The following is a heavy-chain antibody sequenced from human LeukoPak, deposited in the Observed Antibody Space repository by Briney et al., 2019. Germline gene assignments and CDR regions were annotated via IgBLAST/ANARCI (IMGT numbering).Heavy chain of an antibody. CDR1: GFTFSISS. CDR2: ISSSSSAI. D-gene: IGHD3-9*01. Sequence: QPGGSLRLSCVASGFTFSISSMSWVRQAPGKGLEWVSYISSSSSAIYDADSVRGRFTISRDNAKNSLYLQMNSLRAEDTAVYSCAGSILTGYPNFDYWGQGTLVTVSA. CDR3: AGSILTGYPNFDY. V-gene: IGHV3-48*04. J-gene: IGHJ4*02.